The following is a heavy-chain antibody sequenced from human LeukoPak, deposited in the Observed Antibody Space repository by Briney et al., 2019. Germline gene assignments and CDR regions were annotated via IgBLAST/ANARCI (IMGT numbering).Heavy chain of an antibody. CDR2: IWYDGSNK. J-gene: IGHJ6*02. CDR1: GFTFSSYG. D-gene: IGHD2-2*01. V-gene: IGHV3-33*01. CDR3: ARDPAPAAVYYYYGMDV. Sequence: GGSLRLSCAASGFTFSSYGMHWVRQAPGKGLEWVAAIWYDGSNKYYADSVKGRFTISRDNSKNTLYLQMNSLRAEDTAVYYCARDPAPAAVYYYYGMDVWGQGTTVTVSS.